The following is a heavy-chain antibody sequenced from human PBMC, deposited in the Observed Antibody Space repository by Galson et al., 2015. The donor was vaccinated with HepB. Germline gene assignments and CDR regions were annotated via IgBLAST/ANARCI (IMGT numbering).Heavy chain of an antibody. CDR1: GGSISSGGYY. CDR2: IYYSGST. V-gene: IGHV4-31*03. CDR3: ARDRQQLVYGMDV. Sequence: TLSLTCTVSGGSISSGGYYWSWIRQHPGKGLEWIGYIYYSGSTYYNPSLKSRVTISVDTSKNQFSLKLSSVTAADTAVYYCARDRQQLVYGMDVWGQGTTVTASS. D-gene: IGHD6-13*01. J-gene: IGHJ6*02.